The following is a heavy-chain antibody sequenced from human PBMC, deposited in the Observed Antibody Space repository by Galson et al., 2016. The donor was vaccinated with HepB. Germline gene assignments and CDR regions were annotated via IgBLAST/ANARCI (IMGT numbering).Heavy chain of an antibody. D-gene: IGHD4-17*01. Sequence: SLRLSCATSGFTFNNYGINWVRQAPGKGLEWVAVISYDGSNRHYADAVKGRFTISRDSSTSTVYLQMNSLRADDTAVYFCARDRGLLHYYYGMDVWGQGTTVTVSS. CDR3: ARDRGLLHYYYGMDV. J-gene: IGHJ6*02. CDR2: ISYDGSNR. CDR1: GFTFNNYG. V-gene: IGHV3-33*08.